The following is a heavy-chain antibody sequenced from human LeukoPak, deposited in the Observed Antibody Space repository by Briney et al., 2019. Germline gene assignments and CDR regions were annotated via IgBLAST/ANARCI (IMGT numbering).Heavy chain of an antibody. Sequence: SQTLCNTCTVSGDSLSSGPCYWSWIRQHPGKGLEWIGYIYYSGSTYYNPSLKSRVTISVDTSKNQFSLKLSSVTAADTAVYYCARGAAPRRAIFPWGQGTLVTVSS. V-gene: IGHV4-31*03. CDR3: ARGAAPRRAIFP. J-gene: IGHJ5*02. CDR1: GDSLSSGPCY. CDR2: IYYSGST. D-gene: IGHD6-13*01.